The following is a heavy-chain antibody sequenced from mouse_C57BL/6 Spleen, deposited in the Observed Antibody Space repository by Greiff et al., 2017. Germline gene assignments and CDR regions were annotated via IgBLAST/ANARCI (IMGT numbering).Heavy chain of an antibody. CDR3: ARSGDYDGGYFDD. V-gene: IGHV1-55*01. D-gene: IGHD2-4*01. Sequence: QVPLQQPGAELVKPGASVKMSCKASGYTFTSYWIPWVKQRPGKGLEWIGAIYPGSGSTNSNEKFKSQATLTVDTSSSTAYMQLSRLTSEVCSVYYCARSGDYDGGYFDDWGQGTTVTVSS. J-gene: IGHJ2*01. CDR2: IYPGSGST. CDR1: GYTFTSYW.